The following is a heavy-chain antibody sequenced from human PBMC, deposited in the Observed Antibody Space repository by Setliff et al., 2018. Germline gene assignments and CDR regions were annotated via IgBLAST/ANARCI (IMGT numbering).Heavy chain of an antibody. CDR2: IKNKTDGGTV. CDR3: TTGPLIGATRGY. V-gene: IGHV3-15*01. D-gene: IGHD1-26*01. J-gene: IGHJ4*02. Sequence: PGGSLRLSCAVSGFTFSNAWMSWVRQAPGKGLEWVGRIKNKTDGGTVDYAAPVRGRFTISRDDSKDTLYLQMDSLKTQDTAVYYCTTGPLIGATRGYWGQGTLVTVSS. CDR1: GFTFSNAW.